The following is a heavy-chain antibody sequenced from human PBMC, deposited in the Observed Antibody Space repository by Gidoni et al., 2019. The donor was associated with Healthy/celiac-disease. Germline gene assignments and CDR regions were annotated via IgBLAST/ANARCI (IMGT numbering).Heavy chain of an antibody. V-gene: IGHV3-73*01. CDR3: TSPYL. CDR2: IISKANSYST. J-gene: IGHJ4*02. CDR1: GFTFSGSA. Sequence: EVQLVESGGGLVQPGGSLKLSCAASGFTFSGSAMHCVRQASGKGLEWVGRIISKANSYSTAYAASVKGRFTISRDDSKNTAYLQMNSLKTDDTAVYYCTSPYLWGQGTLVTVSS.